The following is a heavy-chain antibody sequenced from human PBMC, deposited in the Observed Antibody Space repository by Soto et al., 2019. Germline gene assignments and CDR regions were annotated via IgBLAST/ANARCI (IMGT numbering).Heavy chain of an antibody. V-gene: IGHV3-23*01. Sequence: PVGSLRLSCAASGFTFSSYAMGWVRQAPGKGLEWVSAISGSGGSTYYADSVKGRFTISRDNSKNTLYLQMNSLRAEDTAVFYCAKDQAPYDYYYGMDVWGQGTTVTVSS. J-gene: IGHJ6*02. CDR2: ISGSGGST. CDR3: AKDQAPYDYYYGMDV. CDR1: GFTFSSYA.